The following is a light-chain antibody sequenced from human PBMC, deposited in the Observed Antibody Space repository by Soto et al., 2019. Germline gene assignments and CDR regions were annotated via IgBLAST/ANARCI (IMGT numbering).Light chain of an antibody. J-gene: IGLJ1*01. Sequence: QSALTQPRSVSGSPGQSVTISCTGTSSDVGDYNYVSWYQQRPGKAPKLMIYDVTKRPSGVPDRFSGSKSGNTASLTISGLQAEDETDYYCCSYAGSYTVVFGTGTKVTVL. CDR1: SSDVGDYNY. V-gene: IGLV2-11*01. CDR3: CSYAGSYTVV. CDR2: DVT.